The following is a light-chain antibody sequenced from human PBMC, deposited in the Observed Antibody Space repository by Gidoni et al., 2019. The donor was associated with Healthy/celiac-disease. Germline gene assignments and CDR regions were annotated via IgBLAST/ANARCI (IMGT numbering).Light chain of an antibody. J-gene: IGKJ4*01. Sequence: EMVLTQSPATLSLSPGERATLSCRASQSVSSYLAWYQQKPGQAPRLLIYDASTRATGIPARFSGSGSGTDFTLTISSLEPADFAVYYCQQRSNWPPTLTFGGXTKVEIK. CDR2: DAS. V-gene: IGKV3-11*01. CDR3: QQRSNWPPTLT. CDR1: QSVSSY.